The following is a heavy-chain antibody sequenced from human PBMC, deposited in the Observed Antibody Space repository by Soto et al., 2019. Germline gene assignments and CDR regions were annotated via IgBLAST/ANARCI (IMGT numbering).Heavy chain of an antibody. J-gene: IGHJ3*02. CDR1: GYTFTSYG. CDR2: ISAYNGNT. V-gene: IGHV1-18*01. D-gene: IGHD2-2*02. Sequence: ASVKVSCKASGYTFTSYGISWVRQAPGQGLEWMGWISAYNGNTNYAQKLQGRVTMTTDTSTSTAYMELRSLRSDDTAVYYCAKSDYCSSTSCYTRNAFDIWGQGTMVTVSS. CDR3: AKSDYCSSTSCYTRNAFDI.